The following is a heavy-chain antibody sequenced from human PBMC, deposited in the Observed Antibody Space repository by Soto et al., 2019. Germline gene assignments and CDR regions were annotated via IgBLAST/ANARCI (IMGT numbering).Heavy chain of an antibody. Sequence: QVQLAESGGGLVKSGGSLTLSCSTSGFFFTDYFMSWIRQAPGKGLEWVSYISPSGDVTHYADSVKGRFTISRDNTKNSLFLQMSSLRDDDTAVYYCARSWGLYCSSSRCYSPWFDPWGRGTLVTVSS. CDR2: ISPSGDVT. CDR1: GFFFTDYF. D-gene: IGHD2-2*02. CDR3: ARSWGLYCSSSRCYSPWFDP. V-gene: IGHV3-11*01. J-gene: IGHJ5*02.